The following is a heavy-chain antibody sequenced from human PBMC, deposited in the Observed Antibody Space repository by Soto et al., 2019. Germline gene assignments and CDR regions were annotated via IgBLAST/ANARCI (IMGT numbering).Heavy chain of an antibody. CDR3: ARDEFVARVLEY. CDR1: GYTFTTYG. Sequence: QVQLVQSGSEVKETGASVKVSCKASGYTFTTYGFSWVRQAPGQGLEWMGWISAFNGVTSYAQKFQGRVTMTTDTFTSTAYMELRSLRSDDTALYYCARDEFVARVLEYWGQGTLVTVSS. CDR2: ISAFNGVT. D-gene: IGHD3-10*01. J-gene: IGHJ4*02. V-gene: IGHV1-18*01.